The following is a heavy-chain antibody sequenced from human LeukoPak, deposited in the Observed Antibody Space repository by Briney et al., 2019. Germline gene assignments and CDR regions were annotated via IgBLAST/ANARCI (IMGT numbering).Heavy chain of an antibody. V-gene: IGHV1-2*02. CDR1: GYTFTGYY. D-gene: IGHD1-1*01. CDR3: ARENWNAEPSWFDP. CDR2: INPNSGGT. J-gene: IGHJ5*02. Sequence: ASVKVSCKASGYTFTGYYMHWVRQAPGQGLEWMGWINPNSGGTNYAQKFQGRVTMTRDTSISTAYMELSRLRSDDTAVYSCARENWNAEPSWFDPWGQGTLVTVSS.